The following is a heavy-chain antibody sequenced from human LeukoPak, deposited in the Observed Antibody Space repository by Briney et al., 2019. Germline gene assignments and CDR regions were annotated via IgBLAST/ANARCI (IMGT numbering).Heavy chain of an antibody. V-gene: IGHV4-39*07. J-gene: IGHJ4*02. CDR1: GGSISSSSYY. Sequence: SETLSLTCTVSGGSISSSSYYWGWIRQPPGKGLEWIGEINHSGSTNYNPSLKSRVTISVDTSKNQFSLKLSSVTAADTAVYYCARGEGCSSTSCYFDYWGQGTLVTVSS. CDR2: INHSGST. CDR3: ARGEGCSSTSCYFDY. D-gene: IGHD2-2*01.